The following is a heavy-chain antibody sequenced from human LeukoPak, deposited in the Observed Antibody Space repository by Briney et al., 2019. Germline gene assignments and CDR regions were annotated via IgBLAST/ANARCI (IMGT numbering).Heavy chain of an antibody. V-gene: IGHV4-39*01. CDR3: ARLGSTGYYDSSGSRRVALDY. D-gene: IGHD3-22*01. J-gene: IGHJ4*02. CDR1: GGSISSSSYY. Sequence: SETLSLTCTVSGGSISSSSYYWGWIRQPPGKGLEWIGSIYYSGSTYYNPSLKSRVTISVDTSKNQFSLKLSSVTAADTAVYYCARLGSTGYYDSSGSRRVALDYWGQGTLVTVSS. CDR2: IYYSGST.